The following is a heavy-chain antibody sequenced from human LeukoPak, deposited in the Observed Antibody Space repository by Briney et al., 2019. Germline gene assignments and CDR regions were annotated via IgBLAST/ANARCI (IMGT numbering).Heavy chain of an antibody. CDR3: AKGLGIGELWVDS. V-gene: IGHV3-23*01. CDR2: TSGSGAGT. Sequence: GGSLRLSCASSGFSFSSYAMSWVRQAPGKGLEWVSSTSGSGAGTYYADSVKGRFTISRDNPKNKVYLQMNSLRAEDTAVYYCAKGLGIGELWVDSWGQGTLVTVSS. CDR1: GFSFSSYA. D-gene: IGHD3-10*01. J-gene: IGHJ4*02.